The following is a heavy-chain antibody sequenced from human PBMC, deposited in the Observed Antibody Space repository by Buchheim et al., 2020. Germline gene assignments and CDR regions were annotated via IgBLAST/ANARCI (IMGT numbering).Heavy chain of an antibody. CDR1: GFTFSSYW. Sequence: EVQLVESGGGLVQPGGSLRLSCVASGFTFSSYWMHWVRQAPGKGLVWVSRINSDGSSTSYADSVKGRFTISRDNAKNTLYLEMNSLGGEDTAVYYCARDPPNSGWALDYWGQGTL. V-gene: IGHV3-74*01. CDR3: ARDPPNSGWALDY. J-gene: IGHJ4*02. D-gene: IGHD6-19*01. CDR2: INSDGSST.